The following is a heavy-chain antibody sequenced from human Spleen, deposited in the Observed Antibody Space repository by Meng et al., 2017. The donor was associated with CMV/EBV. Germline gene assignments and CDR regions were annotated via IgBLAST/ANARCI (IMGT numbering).Heavy chain of an antibody. CDR1: GFTFSSYS. D-gene: IGHD3-22*01. CDR3: AKDRAYDSSAFDY. CDR2: ISSSSSYI. V-gene: IGHV3-21*04. Sequence: GESLKISCAASGFTFSSYSMNWVRQAPGKGLEWVSSISSSSSYIYYADSVKGRFTISRDNSKNTLYLQMNSLRAEDTAVYYCAKDRAYDSSAFDYWGQGTLVTVSS. J-gene: IGHJ4*02.